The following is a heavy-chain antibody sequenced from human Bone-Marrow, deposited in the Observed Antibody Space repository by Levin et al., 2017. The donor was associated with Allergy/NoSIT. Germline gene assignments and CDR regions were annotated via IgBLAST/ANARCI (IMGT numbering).Heavy chain of an antibody. CDR1: GYSFTSFW. J-gene: IGHJ4*02. Sequence: GESLKISCEGSGYSFTSFWIAWVRQMPGKGLEWMGIIYPGDSDTIYSPSFQGQVTISADKSIGPAYLQWSSLQASDTAMYYCARHYSSGWQGGFDYWGQGTLVTVSS. V-gene: IGHV5-51*01. D-gene: IGHD6-19*01. CDR3: ARHYSSGWQGGFDY. CDR2: IYPGDSDT.